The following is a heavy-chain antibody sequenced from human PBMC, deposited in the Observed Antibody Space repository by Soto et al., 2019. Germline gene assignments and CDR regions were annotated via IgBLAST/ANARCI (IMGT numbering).Heavy chain of an antibody. D-gene: IGHD5-12*01. CDR3: ARGVGYVARYFDL. V-gene: IGHV3-72*01. CDR1: GFTFSDHY. CDR2: TRNTASSYTT. Sequence: EVQLVESGGGLVQPGGSLRLSCAASGFTFSDHYMDWVRQAPGKGLEWVGRTRNTASSYTTEYAASVKGRFTVSRDDSMNSLYLQMDSLKTEDTAVYYCARGVGYVARYFDLWGRGTLVTVSS. J-gene: IGHJ2*01.